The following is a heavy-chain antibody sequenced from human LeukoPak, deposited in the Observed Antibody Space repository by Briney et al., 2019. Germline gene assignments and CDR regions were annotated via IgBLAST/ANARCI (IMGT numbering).Heavy chain of an antibody. D-gene: IGHD2-2*01. CDR3: AISRTDCSSTSCYYYGLDV. CDR1: GGTFSSYA. Sequence: SVRVSCKASGGTFSSYAIGWVRQAPGQGLEWMGGIIPLFGTPNYAQKFQGRVTITADESTSTAYMELSSLRSEDTAIYYCAISRTDCSSTSCYYYGLDVWGQGTTVTVSS. CDR2: IIPLFGTP. V-gene: IGHV1-69*13. J-gene: IGHJ6*02.